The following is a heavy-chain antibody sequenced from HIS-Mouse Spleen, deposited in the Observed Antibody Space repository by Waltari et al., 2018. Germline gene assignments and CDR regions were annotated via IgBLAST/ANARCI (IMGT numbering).Heavy chain of an antibody. CDR1: GGSISSSSYY. D-gene: IGHD6-13*01. CDR3: AREIPYSSSWYDWYFDL. V-gene: IGHV4-39*07. CDR2: IYYSGRP. Sequence: QLQLQESGPGLVKPSETLSLTCTVPGGSISSSSYYWGWIRQPPGKGLEWIGSIYYSGRPYTNPSLKSRVTISVDTSKNQFSLKLSSVTAADTAVYYCAREIPYSSSWYDWYFDLWGRGTLVTVSS. J-gene: IGHJ2*01.